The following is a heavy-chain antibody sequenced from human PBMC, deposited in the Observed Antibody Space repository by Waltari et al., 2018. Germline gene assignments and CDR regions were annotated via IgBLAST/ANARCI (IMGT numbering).Heavy chain of an antibody. CDR3: AREIPLLAVAGHYGMDV. Sequence: EVQLVESGGGLVQPGGSLRLSCAASGFTFSSYSMNWVRQAPGQGLEWVSYISSSSSTIYYADSVKGRFTISRDNAKNSLYLQMNSLRAEDTAVYYCAREIPLLAVAGHYGMDVWGQGTTVTVSS. D-gene: IGHD6-19*01. CDR1: GFTFSSYS. J-gene: IGHJ6*02. V-gene: IGHV3-48*01. CDR2: ISSSSSTI.